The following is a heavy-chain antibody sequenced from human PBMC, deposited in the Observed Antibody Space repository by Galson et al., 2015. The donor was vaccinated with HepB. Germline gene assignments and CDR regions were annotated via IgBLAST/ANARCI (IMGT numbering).Heavy chain of an antibody. J-gene: IGHJ3*02. V-gene: IGHV3-48*02. CDR3: ARDNMVAGAVDI. CDR2: ISSTSSAI. D-gene: IGHD5-12*01. CDR1: GFTFSYYN. Sequence: SLRLSCAASGFTFSYYNMDWVRQAPGKGLEWVSYISSTSSAIYYADSVKGRFTISRENAKNSLYLQMNSLRDEDTAIYYCARDNMVAGAVDIWGQGTMVAVSS.